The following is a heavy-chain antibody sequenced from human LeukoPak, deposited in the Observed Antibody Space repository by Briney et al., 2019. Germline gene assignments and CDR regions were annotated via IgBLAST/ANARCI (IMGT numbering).Heavy chain of an antibody. CDR1: GYTFTGYY. D-gene: IGHD3-22*01. CDR2: ISAYNGNT. CDR3: ARVGYDSSGLNYYYYMDV. J-gene: IGHJ6*03. V-gene: IGHV1-18*04. Sequence: GASVKVSCKASGYTFTGYYMHWVRQAPGQGLEWMGWISAYNGNTNYAQKLQGRVTMTTDTSTSTAYMELRSLRSDDTAVYYCARVGYDSSGLNYYYYMDVWGKGTTVTISS.